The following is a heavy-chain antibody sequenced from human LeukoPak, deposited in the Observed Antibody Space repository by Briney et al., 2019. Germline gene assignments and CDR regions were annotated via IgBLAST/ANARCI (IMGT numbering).Heavy chain of an antibody. D-gene: IGHD3-22*01. CDR1: GGSFSGYY. Sequence: SETLSLTCAVYGGSFSGYYWSWIRQPPGKGLEWIGEINHSGGTNYNPSLKSRVTISVDTSKNPFSLKLSSVTAADTAVYYCATSSGYKNHWGQGTLVTVSS. V-gene: IGHV4-34*01. CDR3: ATSSGYKNH. CDR2: INHSGGT. J-gene: IGHJ4*02.